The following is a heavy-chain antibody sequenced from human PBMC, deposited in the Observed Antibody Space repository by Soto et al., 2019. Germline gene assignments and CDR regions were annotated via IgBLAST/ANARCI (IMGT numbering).Heavy chain of an antibody. CDR3: VTGSIFITVTTTVGPFDY. D-gene: IGHD4-4*01. CDR2: FDLEDGET. Sequence: GASVKVSCKVSGYTLTELSMHWVRQAPGKGLEWMGGFDLEDGETIYAQKFQGRVTMTEDTSTDTAYMELSSLRSEDTAVYYCVTGSIFITVTTTVGPFDYWGQGSLVTVSS. J-gene: IGHJ4*02. V-gene: IGHV1-24*01. CDR1: GYTLTELS.